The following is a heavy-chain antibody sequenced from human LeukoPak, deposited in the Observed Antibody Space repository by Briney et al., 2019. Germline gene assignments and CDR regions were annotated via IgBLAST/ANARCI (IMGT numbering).Heavy chain of an antibody. CDR3: ARDQGGSSSWYSY. CDR1: GYTFTGYY. Sequence: ASVKVSCKACGYTFTGYYMHWVRQAPGQGLEWMGWINPNSGGTNYAQKFQGRVTMTRDTSISTAYMELSRLRSHDTAVYHCARDQGGSSSWYSYWGQGTLVTVSS. CDR2: INPNSGGT. V-gene: IGHV1-2*02. D-gene: IGHD6-13*01. J-gene: IGHJ4*02.